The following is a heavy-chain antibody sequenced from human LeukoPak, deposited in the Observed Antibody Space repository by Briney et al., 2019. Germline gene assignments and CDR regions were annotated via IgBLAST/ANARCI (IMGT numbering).Heavy chain of an antibody. Sequence: SETLSLTCSVSDDSITMYYWTWIRQPSGKGLEWIGYVDHTGSTNFNPSLNGRVSISRDTTKNLFSLRLRSVTAADTAVYFCARGRVSSSTWYSTYYYYFYMDVWGKGTTVTVSS. CDR3: ARGRVSSSTWYSTYYYYFYMDV. CDR1: DDSITMYY. V-gene: IGHV4-59*01. D-gene: IGHD1-1*01. J-gene: IGHJ6*03. CDR2: VDHTGST.